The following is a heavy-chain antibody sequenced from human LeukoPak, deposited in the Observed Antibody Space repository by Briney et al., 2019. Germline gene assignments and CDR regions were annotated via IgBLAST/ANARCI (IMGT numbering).Heavy chain of an antibody. CDR2: IYYSGST. Sequence: SETLSLTCTVSGGSISSSSYYWGWIRQPPGKGLEWIGSIYYSGSTYYNPSLKSRVTISVDTSKNQFSLKLSSVTAADTAVYYCARDKFGELNYFDYWGQGTLVTVSS. CDR1: GGSISSSSYY. D-gene: IGHD3-10*01. V-gene: IGHV4-39*07. J-gene: IGHJ4*02. CDR3: ARDKFGELNYFDY.